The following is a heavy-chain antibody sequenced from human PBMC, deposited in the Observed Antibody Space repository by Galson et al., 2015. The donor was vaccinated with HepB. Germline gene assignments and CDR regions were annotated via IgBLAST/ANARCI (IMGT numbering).Heavy chain of an antibody. J-gene: IGHJ6*02. CDR3: ARALMITFGGVIWYYYYGMDV. CDR2: ISAYNGNT. Sequence: SVKVSCKASGYTFTSYGISWVRQAPGQGLEWMGWISAYNGNTNYAQKLQGRVTMTTDTSTSTAYMELRSLRSDDTAVYYCARALMITFGGVIWYYYYGMDVWGQGTTVTVSS. D-gene: IGHD3-16*01. V-gene: IGHV1-18*04. CDR1: GYTFTSYG.